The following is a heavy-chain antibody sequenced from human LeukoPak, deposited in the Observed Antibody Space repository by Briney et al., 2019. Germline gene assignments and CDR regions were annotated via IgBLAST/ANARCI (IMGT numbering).Heavy chain of an antibody. V-gene: IGHV1-24*01. J-gene: IGHJ5*02. CDR1: GYTLTELS. CDR2: FDPEGGET. Sequence: ASVKVSCKVSGYTLTELSMHWVRQAPGKGLEWMGGFDPEGGETIYAQKFQGRVTMTEDTSTDTAYMELSSLRSEDTAVYYCATNYYDSSGYPTWGQGTLVTVSS. CDR3: ATNYYDSSGYPT. D-gene: IGHD3-22*01.